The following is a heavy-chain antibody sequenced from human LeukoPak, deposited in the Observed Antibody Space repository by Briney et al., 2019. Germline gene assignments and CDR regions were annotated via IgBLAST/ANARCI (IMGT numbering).Heavy chain of an antibody. CDR1: GFTFGDYA. CDR2: IRSKAYGGTT. V-gene: IGHV3-49*04. Sequence: GGSLRLSCTASGFTFGDYAISWVRQAPGKGLEWVGFIRSKAYGGTTEYAASVKGRFTISRDDSKSIAYLQMNSLKTEDTAVYYCTVLNYYDSSGYSPYYYYYYMDVWGKGTTVTVSS. J-gene: IGHJ6*03. CDR3: TVLNYYDSSGYSPYYYYYYMDV. D-gene: IGHD3-22*01.